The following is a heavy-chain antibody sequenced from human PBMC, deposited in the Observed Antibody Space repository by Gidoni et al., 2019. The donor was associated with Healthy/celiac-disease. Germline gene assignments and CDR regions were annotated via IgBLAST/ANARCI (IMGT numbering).Heavy chain of an antibody. D-gene: IGHD6-6*01. CDR2: IIPILGIA. J-gene: IGHJ5*02. CDR3: ARDSRGDSSSSGSGWFDP. CDR1: GGTFSRYT. Sequence: QVQLVQSGAEVKKPGSSVKVSCKASGGTFSRYTISWVRQAPGQGLEWMGRIIPILGIANYAQKFQGRVTITADKSTSTAYMELSSLRSEDTAVYYCARDSRGDSSSSGSGWFDPWGQGTLVTVSS. V-gene: IGHV1-69*08.